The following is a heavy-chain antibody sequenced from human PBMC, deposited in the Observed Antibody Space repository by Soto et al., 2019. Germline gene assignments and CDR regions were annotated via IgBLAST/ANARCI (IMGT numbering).Heavy chain of an antibody. D-gene: IGHD3-9*01. CDR2: IYYSGST. J-gene: IGHJ2*01. CDR1: GGSISSGDYY. CDR3: ARALRYLYWYFDL. Sequence: QVQLQESGPGLVKPSQTLSLTCNVSGGSISSGDYYWSWIRQPPGKGLEWIGYIYYSGSTYYNPSLKSRVTISIDTSKNQFALKLSSVTAADTSVYYCARALRYLYWYFDLWGRGTLVTVSS. V-gene: IGHV4-30-4*01.